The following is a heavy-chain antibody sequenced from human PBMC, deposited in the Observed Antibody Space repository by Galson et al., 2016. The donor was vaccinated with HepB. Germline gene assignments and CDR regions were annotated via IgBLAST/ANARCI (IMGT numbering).Heavy chain of an antibody. CDR1: GGSFNSHY. CDR3: AGVVVAATNCFDS. CDR2: DNHSGYT. Sequence: SETLSLTCGVHGGSFNSHYCSWIRQPPGKGLEWIGEDNHSGYTRYNPSLKSRVTISVDTSNNQFSLNLTSMTAADTAVYYCAGVVVAATNCFDSWGQGTLVTVSS. V-gene: IGHV4-34*01. D-gene: IGHD2-15*01. J-gene: IGHJ5*01.